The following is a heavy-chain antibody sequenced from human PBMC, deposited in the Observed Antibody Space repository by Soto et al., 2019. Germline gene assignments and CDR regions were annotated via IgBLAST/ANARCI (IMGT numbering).Heavy chain of an antibody. CDR3: AKAGGSTWDYGMDV. CDR2: ISGSGDSA. V-gene: IGHV3-23*01. CDR1: GFTFSRHA. J-gene: IGHJ6*02. Sequence: EVQLLESGGGLVQPGGSLRLSCAASGFTFSRHAMSWVRQAPGKGLEWVSAISGSGDSAYHADSVKGRFTISRDNSQNTLYLQMNSLRAEDTALYYCAKAGGSTWDYGMDVWGQGTTVTVSS. D-gene: IGHD2-15*01.